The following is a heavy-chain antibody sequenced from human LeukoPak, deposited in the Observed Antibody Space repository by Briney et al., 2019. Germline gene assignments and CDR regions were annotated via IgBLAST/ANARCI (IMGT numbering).Heavy chain of an antibody. Sequence: PSETLSLTCAVSGYSISSGYYWGWIRQPPGKGLEWIGSIYHSGSTYYNPSLKSRVTISVDTSKNQFSLKLSSVTAADTAVYYCARYVDTAMGYYYYYMDVWGKGTTVTVSS. CDR2: IYHSGST. CDR1: GYSISSGYY. CDR3: ARYVDTAMGYYYYYMDV. J-gene: IGHJ6*03. V-gene: IGHV4-38-2*01. D-gene: IGHD5-18*01.